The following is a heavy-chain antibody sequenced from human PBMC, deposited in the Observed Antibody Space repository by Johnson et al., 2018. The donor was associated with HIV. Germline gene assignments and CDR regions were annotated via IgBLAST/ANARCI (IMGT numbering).Heavy chain of an antibody. Sequence: QVQLVESGGGVVQPGMSLRLSCAASGFTFGIYGMHWVRQAPAKGLEWVALISYDGSNKYYADSVKGRFTISRDNSKNTLYLQMNSLRAEDTAVYYCARVTLVLDIWGRGTVVTVTS. J-gene: IGHJ3*02. V-gene: IGHV3-30*03. CDR1: GFTFGIYG. D-gene: IGHD4-23*01. CDR3: ARVTLVLDI. CDR2: ISYDGSNK.